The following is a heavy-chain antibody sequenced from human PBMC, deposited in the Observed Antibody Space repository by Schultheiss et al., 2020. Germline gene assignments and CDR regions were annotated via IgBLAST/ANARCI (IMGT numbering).Heavy chain of an antibody. J-gene: IGHJ4*02. CDR3: ARGNSYGL. V-gene: IGHV3-33*05. CDR2: ISFDGRTK. Sequence: GALILSCAASGFTFSSYSMNWVRQAPGKGLEWVAIISFDGRTKYFIDSVKGRFTISRDNAKNTLYLQMNSLRAEDTAVYYCARGNSYGLWGQGTLVTVSS. CDR1: GFTFSSYS. D-gene: IGHD5-18*01.